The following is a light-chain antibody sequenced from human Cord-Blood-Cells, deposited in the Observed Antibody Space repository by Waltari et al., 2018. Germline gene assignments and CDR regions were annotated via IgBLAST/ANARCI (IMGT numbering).Light chain of an antibody. CDR1: QSISSY. J-gene: IGKJ2*01. V-gene: IGKV1-39*01. Sequence: DIQMTQSPSSLSASVGDRVTITCRAIQSISSYLNLYHQKPGKAPKLLIYAASSLQSGVQSRFSGSGSGTDFTLTISSLQPEDFATYYCQQSYSTPYTFGQGTKLEIK. CDR3: QQSYSTPYT. CDR2: AAS.